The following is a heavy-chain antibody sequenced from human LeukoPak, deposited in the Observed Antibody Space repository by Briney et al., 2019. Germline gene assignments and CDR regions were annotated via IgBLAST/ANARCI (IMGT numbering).Heavy chain of an antibody. Sequence: GGSLRLSCAASGFTFISYGMHWVRQAPGKGLEWVAFIRYDGSHKYYVGSVKGRFTISRDNSKNTLYLQMNSLRAEDTAVYYCAKGSGWEMSYYYYYMDVWGKGTTVTVSS. V-gene: IGHV3-30*02. J-gene: IGHJ6*03. D-gene: IGHD1-26*01. CDR1: GFTFISYG. CDR3: AKGSGWEMSYYYYYMDV. CDR2: IRYDGSHK.